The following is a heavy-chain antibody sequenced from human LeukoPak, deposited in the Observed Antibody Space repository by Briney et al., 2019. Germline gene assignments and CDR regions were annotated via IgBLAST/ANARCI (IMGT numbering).Heavy chain of an antibody. J-gene: IGHJ5*02. CDR3: ARGGIPYYYDSSGYPALYWFDP. CDR1: GYTFTGYY. V-gene: IGHV1-8*02. D-gene: IGHD3-22*01. Sequence: ASVKVSCKASGYTFTGYYMHWVRQATGQGLEWMGWMNPNSGNTGYAQKFQGRVTMTRNTSISTAYMELSSLRSEDTAVYYCARGGIPYYYDSSGYPALYWFDPWGQGTLVTVSS. CDR2: MNPNSGNT.